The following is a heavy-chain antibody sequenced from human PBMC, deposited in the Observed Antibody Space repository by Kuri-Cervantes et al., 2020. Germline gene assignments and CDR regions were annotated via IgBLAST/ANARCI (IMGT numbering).Heavy chain of an antibody. V-gene: IGHV1-2*02. CDR2: INPNSGGT. D-gene: IGHD4-23*01. CDR3: ARGRKTTVAPPLDY. Sequence: ASVKVSCKASGYTFTDYYMHWVRQAPGQGLEWMGWINPNSGGTNYAQKFQGRVTMTRDTSISTAYMELSRLRSDDTAVYYCARGRKTTVAPPLDYWGQGTLVTVSS. J-gene: IGHJ4*02. CDR1: GYTFTDYY.